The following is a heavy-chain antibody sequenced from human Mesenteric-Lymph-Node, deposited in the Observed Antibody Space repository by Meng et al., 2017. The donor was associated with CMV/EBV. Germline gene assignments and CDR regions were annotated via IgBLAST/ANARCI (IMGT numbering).Heavy chain of an antibody. CDR2: IDGSGERT. V-gene: IGHV3-23*01. J-gene: IGHJ4*02. CDR3: ARGRDGTYATYSDY. Sequence: AASGFPFGSYAMSWVRQAPEKGLEWVSTIDGSGERTYYADAVKGRFTISRDMGNMLYLQMNSLRSEDTAVYYCARGRDGTYATYSDYWGQGTLVTVSS. D-gene: IGHD5-24*01. CDR1: GFPFGSYA.